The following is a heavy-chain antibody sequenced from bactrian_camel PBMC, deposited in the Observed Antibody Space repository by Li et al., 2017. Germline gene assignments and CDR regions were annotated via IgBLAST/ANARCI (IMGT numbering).Heavy chain of an antibody. V-gene: IGHV3S31*01. D-gene: IGHD2*01. CDR1: GFTFSSYA. J-gene: IGHJ4*01. CDR3: TKEGWLQ. CDR2: INRGGDAT. Sequence: VQLVESGGGLVQPGGSLRLSCAASGFTFSSYAMSWVRQAPGKGLEWVSGINRGGDATYYADSVKGRFTISRDNAKESLYLQLNSLKAEDTAMYYCTKEGWLQRGQGTQVTVS.